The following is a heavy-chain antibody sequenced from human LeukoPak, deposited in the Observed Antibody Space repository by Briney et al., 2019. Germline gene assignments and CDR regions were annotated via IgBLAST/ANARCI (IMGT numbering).Heavy chain of an antibody. CDR3: ARDSPFIAAAGINFYYYYGMDV. CDR1: GYTFTSYG. D-gene: IGHD6-13*01. Sequence: ASVKVSCKASGYTFTSYGISWVRQAPGQGLEWMGWISAYNGNTNYAQKLQGRVTMTTDTSTSTAYMELRSLRSDDTAVYYCARDSPFIAAAGINFYYYYGMDVWGQGTTVTASS. V-gene: IGHV1-18*01. J-gene: IGHJ6*02. CDR2: ISAYNGNT.